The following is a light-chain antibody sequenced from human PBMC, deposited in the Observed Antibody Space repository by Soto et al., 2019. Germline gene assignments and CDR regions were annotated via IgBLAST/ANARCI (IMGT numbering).Light chain of an antibody. CDR1: SSDIGRYNY. J-gene: IGLJ1*01. V-gene: IGLV2-14*01. CDR3: SSYISSSTYV. Sequence: QSVLTQPASVSGSPGQSITISCTGTSSDIGRYNYVSWYQQYPGKAPKFMIYDVSNRPSGVSNRFSGSKSGNTAFLTISGLQAEDEADYYCSSYISSSTYVFGTGTKVTVL. CDR2: DVS.